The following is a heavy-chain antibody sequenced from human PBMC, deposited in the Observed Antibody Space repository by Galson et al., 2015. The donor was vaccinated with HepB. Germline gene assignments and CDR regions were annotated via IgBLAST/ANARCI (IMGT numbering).Heavy chain of an antibody. V-gene: IGHV4-59*01. CDR1: GGSISGYY. J-gene: IGHJ4*02. Sequence: TLSLTCTVSGGSISGYYWSWIRQPPGKGLEWIGYIYYSGSTSYSPSLKSRVTMSVDTSKNQFSLKLSSVTAADMAVYYCARGGYTYAQDYWGQGTLVTVSS. D-gene: IGHD5-12*01. CDR2: IYYSGST. CDR3: ARGGYTYAQDY.